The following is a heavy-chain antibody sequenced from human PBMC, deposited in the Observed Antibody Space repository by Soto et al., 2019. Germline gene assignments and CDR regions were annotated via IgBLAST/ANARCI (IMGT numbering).Heavy chain of an antibody. V-gene: IGHV5-51*03. CDR2: IYPGDSDT. CDR1: GYSFTSYW. J-gene: IGHJ3*02. CDR3: ARPNRLRYFDGWDAFDI. D-gene: IGHD3-9*01. Sequence: EVQLVQSGAEVKKPGESLKISCKGSGYSFTSYWIGWVRQMPGKGLEWMGIIYPGDSDTRYSPSFQGQVTISADKSISXAYLQWSSRKASDTAMYYCARPNRLRYFDGWDAFDIWGQGTMVTVSS.